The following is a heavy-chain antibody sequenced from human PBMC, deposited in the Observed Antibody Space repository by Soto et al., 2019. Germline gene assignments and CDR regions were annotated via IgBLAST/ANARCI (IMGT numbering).Heavy chain of an antibody. CDR2: IYYSGST. CDR1: GGSISSGGYY. V-gene: IGHV4-31*03. Sequence: SETLSLTCTVSGGSISSGGYYWSWIRQHPGKGLEWIGYIYYSGSTYYNPSLKSRVTISVDTSKNQFSLKLSSVTAADTAVFYCARVFFKQWLLHTLYFDYWGQGTLVTVSS. CDR3: ARVFFKQWLLHTLYFDY. D-gene: IGHD6-19*01. J-gene: IGHJ4*02.